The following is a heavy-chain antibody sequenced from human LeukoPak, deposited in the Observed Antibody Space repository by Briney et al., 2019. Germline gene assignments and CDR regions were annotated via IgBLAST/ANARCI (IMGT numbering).Heavy chain of an antibody. CDR2: IRSKANSYAT. CDR1: GFTFSGSA. V-gene: IGHV3-73*01. CDR3: TSRPTPFYYYDSSASDAFES. Sequence: GGSLRLSCAASGFTFSGSAIHWVRQASGIGLEWLGRIRSKANSYATAYAASVNGRFTISRDDSQNTAYLQMNSLETEDTAVYYCTSRPTPFYYYDSSASDAFESWGQGTMVTVSS. D-gene: IGHD3-22*01. J-gene: IGHJ3*02.